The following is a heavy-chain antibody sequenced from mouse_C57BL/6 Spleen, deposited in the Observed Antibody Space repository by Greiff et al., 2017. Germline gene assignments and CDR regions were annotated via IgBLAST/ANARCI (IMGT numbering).Heavy chain of an antibody. CDR2: ISDGGSYT. V-gene: IGHV5-4*01. J-gene: IGHJ2*01. Sequence: DVMLVESGGGLVKPGGSLKLSCAASGFTFSSYAMSWVRQTPEKRLEWVATISDGGSYTYYPDNVKGRFTISRDNAKNNLYLQMSHLKSEDTAMYYCARDQDYSNYFDYWGQGTTLTVSS. CDR1: GFTFSSYA. D-gene: IGHD2-5*01. CDR3: ARDQDYSNYFDY.